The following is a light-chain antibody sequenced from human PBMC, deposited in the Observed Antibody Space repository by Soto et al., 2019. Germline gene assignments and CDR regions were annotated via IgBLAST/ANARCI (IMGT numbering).Light chain of an antibody. CDR2: GAS. Sequence: EIVMTQSPATLSVSPGERATLSCRASQSVRSNLAWYQQKPGQAPSLLIYGASTRATGIPARFSGSGSGTEFTLTISGLQSEDFAVYYCQQYNNWPPRWTFGQGTKVEIK. V-gene: IGKV3-15*01. J-gene: IGKJ1*01. CDR3: QQYNNWPPRWT. CDR1: QSVRSN.